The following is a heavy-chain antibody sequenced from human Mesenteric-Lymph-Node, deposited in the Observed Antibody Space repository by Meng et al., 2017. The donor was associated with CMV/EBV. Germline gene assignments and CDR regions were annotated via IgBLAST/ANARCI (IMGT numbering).Heavy chain of an antibody. CDR1: GFTFSDYY. V-gene: IGHV3-11*04. J-gene: IGHJ5*02. CDR3: ARAWFSGYDTGLLGS. D-gene: IGHD5-12*01. CDR2: ISGGGGTI. Sequence: GESLKISCAASGFTFSDYYMSWIRQAPGKGLEWISYISGGGGTIDYADSVKGRFTISKDNAKNSLFLHMKSLRVEDTAVYYCARAWFSGYDTGLLGSWGQGTLVTVSS.